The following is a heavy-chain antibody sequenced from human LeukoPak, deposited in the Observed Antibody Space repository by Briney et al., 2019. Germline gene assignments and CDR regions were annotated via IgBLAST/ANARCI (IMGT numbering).Heavy chain of an antibody. CDR2: ISAYNGNT. D-gene: IGHD5-12*01. Sequence: ASVKVSCKASGYTFTHYGISWVRQAPGQGLEWMGWISAYNGNTNYAQKLQGRVTMTTDTSTSTAYMELRSLRSDDTAVYYCARAEGYSGHDINWFDPWGQGTLVTVSS. V-gene: IGHV1-18*04. CDR1: GYTFTHYG. CDR3: ARAEGYSGHDINWFDP. J-gene: IGHJ5*02.